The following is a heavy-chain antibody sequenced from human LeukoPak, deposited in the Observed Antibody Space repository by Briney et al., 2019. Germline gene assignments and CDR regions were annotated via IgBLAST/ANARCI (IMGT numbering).Heavy chain of an antibody. V-gene: IGHV4-34*01. Sequence: PSETLSLTCAVYGGSFSGYYWSWTRQPPGKGLEWIGEINHSGSTNYNPSLKSRVTISVDTSKNQFSLKLSSVTAADTAVYYCARGRGYYYGSVFDYWGQGTLVTVSS. D-gene: IGHD3-10*01. CDR3: ARGRGYYYGSVFDY. CDR2: INHSGST. J-gene: IGHJ4*02. CDR1: GGSFSGYY.